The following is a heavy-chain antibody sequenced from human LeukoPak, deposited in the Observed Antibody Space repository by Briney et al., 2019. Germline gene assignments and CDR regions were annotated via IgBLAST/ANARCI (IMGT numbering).Heavy chain of an antibody. Sequence: VASVKVSCKASGYTFTGYYMHWVRQAPGQGPEWMGWINPNSGGTNYAQKFQGRVTMTRDTSISTAYMELSRLRSDDTAVYYCAFSKGIAAAGILFDPWGQGTLVTVSS. CDR2: INPNSGGT. V-gene: IGHV1-2*02. CDR1: GYTFTGYY. D-gene: IGHD6-13*01. J-gene: IGHJ5*02. CDR3: AFSKGIAAAGILFDP.